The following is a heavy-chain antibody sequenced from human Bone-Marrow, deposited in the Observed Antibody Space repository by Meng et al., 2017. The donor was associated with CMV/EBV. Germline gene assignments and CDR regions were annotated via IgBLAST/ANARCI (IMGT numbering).Heavy chain of an antibody. CDR1: RFTFSSCD. CDR2: IYSGNGRT. V-gene: IGHV3-NL1*01. D-gene: IGHD3-3*01. J-gene: IGHJ6*02. Sequence: GESLKISCAASRFTFSSCDMHWVRQAPGKGLEWVSSIYSGNGRTYYADSVKGRFTISRDNSKNSLYLQMNSLRAEDTAVYYCARPYDFWSGYLNGMDVWGQGTTVTVSS. CDR3: ARPYDFWSGYLNGMDV.